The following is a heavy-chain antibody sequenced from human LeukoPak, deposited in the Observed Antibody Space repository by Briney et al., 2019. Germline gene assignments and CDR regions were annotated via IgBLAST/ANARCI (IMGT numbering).Heavy chain of an antibody. D-gene: IGHD6-6*01. V-gene: IGHV1-69*13. CDR2: IIPIFGTA. Sequence: ASVKVSCKASGGTFSSYAISWVRQAPGQGLEWMGGIIPIFGTANYAQKFQGRVTITADESTSTAYMELSSLRSEDTAVYYCARIQIAARPGYYYYGMDVWGQGTTVTVSS. CDR1: GGTFSSYA. J-gene: IGHJ6*02. CDR3: ARIQIAARPGYYYYGMDV.